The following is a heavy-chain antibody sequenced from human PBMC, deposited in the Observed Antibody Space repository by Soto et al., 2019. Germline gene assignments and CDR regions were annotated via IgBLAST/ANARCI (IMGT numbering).Heavy chain of an antibody. D-gene: IGHD6-13*01. V-gene: IGHV3-33*01. Sequence: QVQLVESGGGVVQPGTSLRLSCAASGFSFSSYDIHWVRQAPGKGLEWVAVIWYDGSNKYYADSVKGRFIISRDNSKNTLYLQMNSLRADDTAVYYCARGYSSSRDLGYWGQGTPVTVSS. CDR3: ARGYSSSRDLGY. CDR2: IWYDGSNK. CDR1: GFSFSSYD. J-gene: IGHJ4*02.